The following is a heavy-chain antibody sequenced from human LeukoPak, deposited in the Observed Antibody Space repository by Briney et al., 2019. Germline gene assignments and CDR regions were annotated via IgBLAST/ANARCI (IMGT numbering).Heavy chain of an antibody. CDR2: ISYDGSNK. V-gene: IGHV3-30*03. CDR3: AATPDWDIAAASNWFDP. J-gene: IGHJ5*02. CDR1: GFTFSSYG. Sequence: GGSLRLSCAASGFTFSSYGMHWVRQAPGKGLEWVAVISYDGSNKYYADSVKGRFTISRDNSKNTLYLQMNSLRAEDTAVYYCAATPDWDIAAASNWFDPWGQGTLVTVSS. D-gene: IGHD6-13*01.